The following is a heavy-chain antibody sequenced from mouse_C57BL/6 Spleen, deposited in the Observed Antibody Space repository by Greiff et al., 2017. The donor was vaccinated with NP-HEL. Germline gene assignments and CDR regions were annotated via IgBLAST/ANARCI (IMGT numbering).Heavy chain of an antibody. CDR3: GKPFYDDDAMDY. Sequence: DVKLVESGGGLVKPGGSLKLSCAASGFTFSDYGMHWVRQAPEQGLEWVAYISSGSSTIYYADKVKGRSTISRDNSKNTLFLQRTSLRSEDAAMYYCGKPFYDDDAMDYWGQGTSVTVSS. J-gene: IGHJ4*01. V-gene: IGHV5-17*01. CDR2: ISSGSSTI. CDR1: GFTFSDYG. D-gene: IGHD2-4*01.